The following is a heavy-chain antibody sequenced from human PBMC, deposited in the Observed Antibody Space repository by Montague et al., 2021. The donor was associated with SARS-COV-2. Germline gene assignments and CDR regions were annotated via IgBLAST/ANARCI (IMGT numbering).Heavy chain of an antibody. J-gene: IGHJ4*02. CDR3: AREGTVPGPRGTYFDD. CDR1: GDSVSSNSAA. Sequence: CAISGDSVSSNSAAWNWIRQSPSGGLEWLGRTYYRSKWYTDYAPSVKTRITIIPDTSNNQFSLHLNSVTPGDTAVYYCAREGTVPGPRGTYFDDWGQGTLVTVSS. D-gene: IGHD1-1*01. CDR2: TYYRSKWYT. V-gene: IGHV6-1*01.